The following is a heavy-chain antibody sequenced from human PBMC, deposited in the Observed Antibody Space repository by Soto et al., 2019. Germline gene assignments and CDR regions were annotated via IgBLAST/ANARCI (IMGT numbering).Heavy chain of an antibody. CDR2: ISNSGGST. D-gene: IGHD4-17*01. J-gene: IGHJ3*02. Sequence: GWSLRLSCASSVFIFITYAMNWVRQAPGKGLEWVSAISNSGGSTYYAESVRGRFTISRDNSINTLFLIMSALRTEDTAVYYCAHPRGYGVFDAVDIWGQGTMVTVSS. CDR1: VFIFITYA. CDR3: AHPRGYGVFDAVDI. V-gene: IGHV3-23*01.